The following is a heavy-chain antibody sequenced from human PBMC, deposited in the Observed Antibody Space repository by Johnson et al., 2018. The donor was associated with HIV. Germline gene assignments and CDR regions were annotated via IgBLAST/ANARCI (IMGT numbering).Heavy chain of an antibody. Sequence: VQLLESGGGLVQPGGSLRLSCAASGFTVSSNYMSWVRQAPGKGLEWVSVIFSGGTTYYADSVKGRFTISRDNSKNMLYLQMNSLRAEDTAVYYCARACRDGYTCDAFDIWGQGTMVTVSS. CDR2: IFSGGTT. J-gene: IGHJ3*02. D-gene: IGHD5-24*01. CDR3: ARACRDGYTCDAFDI. CDR1: GFTVSSNY. V-gene: IGHV3-66*01.